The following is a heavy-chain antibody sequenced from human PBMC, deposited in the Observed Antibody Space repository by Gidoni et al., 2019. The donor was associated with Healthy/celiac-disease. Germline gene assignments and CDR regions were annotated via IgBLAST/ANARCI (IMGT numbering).Heavy chain of an antibody. CDR2: ISYDGSNK. J-gene: IGHJ4*02. CDR1: GFTFSSYA. Sequence: QVQLVESGGGAVQPGRSLRLSCAASGFTFSSYAMHWVRQAPGKGLEWVAVISYDGSNKYYADSVKGRFTISRDNSKNTLYLQMNSLRAEDTAVYYCAREGRIAAGVIDYWGQGTLVTVSS. V-gene: IGHV3-30-3*01. CDR3: AREGRIAAGVIDY. D-gene: IGHD6-13*01.